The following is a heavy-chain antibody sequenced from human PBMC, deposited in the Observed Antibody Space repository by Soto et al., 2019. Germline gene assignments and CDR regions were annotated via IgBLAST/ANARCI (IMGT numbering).Heavy chain of an antibody. D-gene: IGHD3-22*01. CDR2: ISTYNGNT. Sequence: QVQLVQSGAEVKKPGASVKVSCKASGYTFTTYGMSWVRQAPGQGLDWMGWISTYNGNTKYAERLQGRVTMTTDTTTSTAYMELRSLRSDDTAVYYCARGPTDYYDNSGDYFFDYWGQGTLGTVSS. J-gene: IGHJ4*02. V-gene: IGHV1-18*01. CDR3: ARGPTDYYDNSGDYFFDY. CDR1: GYTFTTYG.